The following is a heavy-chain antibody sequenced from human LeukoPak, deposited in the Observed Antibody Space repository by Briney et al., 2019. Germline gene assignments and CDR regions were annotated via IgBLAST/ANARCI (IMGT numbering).Heavy chain of an antibody. CDR1: GGSFSGYY. CDR3: ARGPTVSQWLVLGLDY. J-gene: IGHJ4*02. V-gene: IGHV4-34*01. CDR2: INHSGST. D-gene: IGHD6-19*01. Sequence: SETLSLTCAVYGGSFSGYYWSWIRQPPGKGLEWIGEINHSGSTNYNPSLKSRVTISVDTSKNQFSPKLSSVTAADTAVYYCARGPTVSQWLVLGLDYWGQGTLVTVSS.